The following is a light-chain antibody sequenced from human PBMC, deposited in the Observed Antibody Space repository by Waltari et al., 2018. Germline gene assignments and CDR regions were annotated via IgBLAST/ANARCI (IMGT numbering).Light chain of an antibody. Sequence: EIVLTQSPGTLSLSPGERATLSCRASQSVSSSYLAWYQQKPGQAPRVLIHSASNRATGIPDRFSGNGSGTDFTLPISRLEPEDFAVYYCQQYGSSPWTFGQGTKVEIK. CDR1: QSVSSSY. CDR3: QQYGSSPWT. J-gene: IGKJ1*01. CDR2: SAS. V-gene: IGKV3-20*01.